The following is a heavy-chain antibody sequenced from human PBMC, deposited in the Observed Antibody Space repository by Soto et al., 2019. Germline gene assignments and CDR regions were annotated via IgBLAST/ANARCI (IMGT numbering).Heavy chain of an antibody. V-gene: IGHV3-23*01. Sequence: PGGSLRLSCAAAGVTCSSYAMSWVRQAPGKGLEWVSAISGSGGSTYYADSVKGRFTISRDNSKNTLYLQMNSLRAEDTAVYYCAKSKTLGVVIISAEEFLYFDYWGQGTLVTVSS. CDR3: AKSKTLGVVIISAEEFLYFDY. D-gene: IGHD3-3*01. CDR2: ISGSGGST. J-gene: IGHJ4*02. CDR1: GVTCSSYA.